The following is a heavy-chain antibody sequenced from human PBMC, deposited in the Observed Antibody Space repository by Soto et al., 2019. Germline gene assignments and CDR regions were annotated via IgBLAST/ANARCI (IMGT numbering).Heavy chain of an antibody. D-gene: IGHD2-2*01. Sequence: LRLSCAASGFTFSSFAMTWVRQTPGKGLEWVSGISGTGTSTYYADSVKGRFTISGDNSKNTLYLQMNSLRAEDTAVFYCAKVPLVNGNYFDYWGQGTLVTVSS. J-gene: IGHJ4*02. CDR3: AKVPLVNGNYFDY. V-gene: IGHV3-23*01. CDR1: GFTFSSFA. CDR2: ISGTGTST.